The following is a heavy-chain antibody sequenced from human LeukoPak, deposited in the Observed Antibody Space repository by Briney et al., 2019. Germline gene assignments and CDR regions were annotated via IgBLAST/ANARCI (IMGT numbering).Heavy chain of an antibody. J-gene: IGHJ4*02. CDR3: ARALGYSYGYGIY. CDR1: GFTFSDCW. D-gene: IGHD5-18*01. CDR2: INTDGSTI. Sequence: PGGSLRLSCAASGFTFSDCWMHWVRQAPGKGLEWVSRINTDGSTINYADSVKGRFTVSRDNAKNTMYFQMNSLRAEDSAVYYCARALGYSYGYGIYWGQGTLVTVSS. V-gene: IGHV3-74*01.